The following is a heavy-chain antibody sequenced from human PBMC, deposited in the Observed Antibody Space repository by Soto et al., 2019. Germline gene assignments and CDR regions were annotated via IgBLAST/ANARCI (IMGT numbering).Heavy chain of an antibody. J-gene: IGHJ6*03. CDR2: IKSKIDGGTT. D-gene: IGHD2-2*01. Sequence: GGSLRLSCAASGFTFSNAWMSWVRQAPGKGLEWVGRIKSKIDGGTTDYAAPVKGRFIISRDDSKNTLYLQMNSLKTEDTAVYYCSTYCGSTTCYVDYFYYYMDVWGKGTTVTVSS. V-gene: IGHV3-15*01. CDR1: GFTFSNAW. CDR3: STYCGSTTCYVDYFYYYMDV.